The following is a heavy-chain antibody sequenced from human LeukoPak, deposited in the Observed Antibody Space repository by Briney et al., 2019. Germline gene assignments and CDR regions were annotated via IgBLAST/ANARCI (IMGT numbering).Heavy chain of an antibody. Sequence: GGSLRLSCAASGFIFSDYTMNWVRQAPGKGLEWVSWISSTSGYTYYADSVKGRFTISRDNAKHSLYLHMNSLRAEDTAVYYCARASNPWLQLSWGQGTLVTVSS. D-gene: IGHD5-24*01. V-gene: IGHV3-21*04. CDR2: ISSTSGYT. CDR3: ARASNPWLQLS. CDR1: GFIFSDYT. J-gene: IGHJ4*02.